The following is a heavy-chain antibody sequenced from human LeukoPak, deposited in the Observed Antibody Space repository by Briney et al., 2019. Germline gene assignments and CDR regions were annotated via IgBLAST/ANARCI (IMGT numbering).Heavy chain of an antibody. CDR2: IYPGDSDT. CDR3: ARQGIAVAGTLPDV. CDR1: GSLFTSYW. V-gene: IGHV5-51*01. D-gene: IGHD6-19*01. Sequence: GGSLKISCKGSGSLFTSYWIGRVRQLPGKGLEWMGIIYPGDSDTRYSPSFQGQVTISADKSISTAYLQWSSLTASDTAMYYCARQGIAVAGTLPDVWGQGTTATVPS. J-gene: IGHJ6*02.